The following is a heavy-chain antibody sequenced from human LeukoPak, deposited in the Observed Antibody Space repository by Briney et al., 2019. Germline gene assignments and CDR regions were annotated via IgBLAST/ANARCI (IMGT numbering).Heavy chain of an antibody. J-gene: IGHJ4*02. CDR1: GFTFSSYA. CDR2: ISISDVK. CDR3: AHGSMYQLDY. V-gene: IGHV3-23*01. D-gene: IGHD2-2*01. Sequence: GGSLRLSCAASGFTFSSYAMSWVRQAPGKGLEWVSGISISDVKYYADSVKGRFTISRDNSKNTLYLQMNSLRAEDTAVYYCAHGSMYQLDYWGQGTLVTVSS.